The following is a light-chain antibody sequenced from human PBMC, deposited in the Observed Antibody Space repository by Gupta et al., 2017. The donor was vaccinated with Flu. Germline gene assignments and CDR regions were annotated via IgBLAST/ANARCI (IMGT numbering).Light chain of an antibody. J-gene: IGKJ1*01. CDR2: WAS. CDR3: KQYYSSPRS. CDR1: QSLLYSSSNKNY. Sequence: DIVMTQSPDSLSVSLGERATLNCRSSQSLLYSSSNKNYLAWYQQKAGQPPKLLIYWASTRESGVPDRFSGSGSGTDFTLSISSLQAEDVAVYYCKQYYSSPRSFGQGTKVEVK. V-gene: IGKV4-1*01.